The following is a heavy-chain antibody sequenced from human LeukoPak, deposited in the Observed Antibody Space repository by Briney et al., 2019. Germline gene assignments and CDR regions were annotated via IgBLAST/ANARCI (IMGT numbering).Heavy chain of an antibody. CDR1: GGSLSSYF. CDR3: ARGRGYGGNYLRSFDI. CDR2: NSGST. V-gene: IGHV4-59*08. Sequence: SETLSLTCTVSGGSLSSYFWSWIRQPPGKGLEWIGYNSGSTNYNASLKSRVTILLVRSKNQFSLNLSSVTAADTAVYYCARGRGYGGNYLRSFDIWGQGTMVTVSA. J-gene: IGHJ3*02. D-gene: IGHD1-26*01.